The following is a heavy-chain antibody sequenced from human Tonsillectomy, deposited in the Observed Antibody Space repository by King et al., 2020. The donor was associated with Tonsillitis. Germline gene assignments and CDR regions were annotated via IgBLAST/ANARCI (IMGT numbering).Heavy chain of an antibody. Sequence: QLVQSGAEVKKPGASVKVSCKASGYTFINYGISWVRQAPGQGLEWMGWISAHNGNTNYAQKLQGRVTMTTDTSTSTAYMELRSLRSDDTAVYYCARDLGVKATANLLFDYWGQGTLVTVSS. J-gene: IGHJ4*02. CDR1: GYTFINYG. D-gene: IGHD2-21*02. CDR3: ARDLGVKATANLLFDY. CDR2: ISAHNGNT. V-gene: IGHV1-18*01.